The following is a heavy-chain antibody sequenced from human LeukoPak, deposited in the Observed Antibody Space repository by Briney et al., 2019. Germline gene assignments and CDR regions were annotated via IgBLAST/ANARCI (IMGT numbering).Heavy chain of an antibody. D-gene: IGHD1-1*01. V-gene: IGHV4-38-2*02. CDR3: ARDRYGWFDP. J-gene: IGHJ5*02. Sequence: PSETLSLTCAVSGYSISSGYYWGWIRQPPGKGLEWIGSIYHSGSTYYNPSLKSRVTMSVDTSKNQFSLKLSSVTAADTAVYYCARDRYGWFDPWGQGTLVTVSS. CDR1: GYSISSGYY. CDR2: IYHSGST.